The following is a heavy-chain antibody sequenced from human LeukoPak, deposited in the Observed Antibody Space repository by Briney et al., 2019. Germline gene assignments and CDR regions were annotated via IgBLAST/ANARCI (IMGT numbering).Heavy chain of an antibody. CDR2: ISGSGGST. V-gene: IGHV3-23*01. J-gene: IGHJ4*02. D-gene: IGHD3-22*01. Sequence: PGGSLRLSCAASGFTFSSYAMSWVRQAPGKGLEWVSAISGSGGSTYYADSVKGRFTISRDSSKNTLYLQMNSLRAEDTAAYYCAKGFYDSSGYFSLFDYWGQGTLVTVSS. CDR3: AKGFYDSSGYFSLFDY. CDR1: GFTFSSYA.